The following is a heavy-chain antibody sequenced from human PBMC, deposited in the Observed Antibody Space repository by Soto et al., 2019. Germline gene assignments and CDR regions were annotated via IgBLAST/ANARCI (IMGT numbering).Heavy chain of an antibody. J-gene: IGHJ4*02. V-gene: IGHV3-7*05. Sequence: GGSLRLSCAASGFTLSSYSMTWVRQAPGKGLEWVANIKQDGSEKYYVDSVRGRFTIFRDNAKNSMDLQMNSLGVEDTAVCYGVGDWAGDFDYWGQGTLVTVSS. CDR2: IKQDGSEK. CDR3: VGDWAGDFDY. CDR1: GFTLSSYS. D-gene: IGHD3-10*01.